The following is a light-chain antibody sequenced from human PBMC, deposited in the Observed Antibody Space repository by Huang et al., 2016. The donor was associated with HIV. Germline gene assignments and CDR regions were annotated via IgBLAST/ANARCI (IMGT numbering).Light chain of an antibody. CDR1: QSLEYSDGNTY. CDR3: MQGTHRTPYT. V-gene: IGKV2-30*01. CDR2: KVC. J-gene: IGKJ2*01. Sequence: VVLSQSPLSLPVTLGQSASISCRSSQSLEYSDGNTYLNWFHQRPGQSPRRLIYKVCKRDSGGPDRFSGSGSGTDFTLIISRVEAEDVGIYYCMQGTHRTPYTFGQGTKLEI.